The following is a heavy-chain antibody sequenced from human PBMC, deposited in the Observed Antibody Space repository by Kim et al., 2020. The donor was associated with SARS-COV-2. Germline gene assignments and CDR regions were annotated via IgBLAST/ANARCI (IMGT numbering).Heavy chain of an antibody. J-gene: IGHJ4*02. CDR1: GFTFSSYG. CDR2: IWYDGSNK. D-gene: IGHD6-6*01. CDR3: AREAIAARLSYFDY. Sequence: GGSLRLSCAASGFTFSSYGMHWVRQAPGKGLEWVAVIWYDGSNKYYADSVKGRFTISRDNSKNTLYLQMNSLRAEDTAVYYCAREAIAARLSYFDYWGQGTLVTVSS. V-gene: IGHV3-33*01.